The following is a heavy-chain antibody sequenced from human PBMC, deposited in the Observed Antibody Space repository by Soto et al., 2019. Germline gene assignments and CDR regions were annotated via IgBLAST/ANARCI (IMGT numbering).Heavy chain of an antibody. J-gene: IGHJ4*02. V-gene: IGHV1-46*01. D-gene: IGHD5-18*01. Sequence: ASVKVSCKASGYTFTSYYMHWVRQAPGQGLEWMGIINPSGGSTSYAQKFQGRVTMTRDTSTSTVYMELSSLRSEDTAVYYCARDFTLGGYSYGFGYWGQGTLGTV. CDR2: INPSGGST. CDR3: ARDFTLGGYSYGFGY. CDR1: GYTFTSYY.